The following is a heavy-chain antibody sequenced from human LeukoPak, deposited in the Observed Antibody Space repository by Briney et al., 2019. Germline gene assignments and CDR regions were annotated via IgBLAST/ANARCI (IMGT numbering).Heavy chain of an antibody. Sequence: GGSLRLSCAASGFTFDDYAMHWVRQAPGKGLEWVSGISWNSGSIGYADSVKGRFTISRDNAKNSLYLQMNSLRAEDTALYYCAKDKWDILTGYYNSPFDYWGQGTLVTVSS. V-gene: IGHV3-9*01. J-gene: IGHJ4*02. CDR2: ISWNSGSI. CDR1: GFTFDDYA. CDR3: AKDKWDILTGYYNSPFDY. D-gene: IGHD3-9*01.